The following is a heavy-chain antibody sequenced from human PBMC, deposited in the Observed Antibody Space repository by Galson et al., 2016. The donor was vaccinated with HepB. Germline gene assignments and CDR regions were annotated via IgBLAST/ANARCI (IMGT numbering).Heavy chain of an antibody. CDR3: ARDEHTYRSMDV. J-gene: IGHJ6*02. V-gene: IGHV3-33*01. CDR1: GFTFSSYG. Sequence: SLRLSCAASGFTFSSYGMHWVRQAPGKGLEWVAVIWYDGSNKYYADSVKGRFTISRDNSKNTLYLQMNSLRAEDTAMFYCARDEHTYRSMDVWGQGTTVTVSS. CDR2: IWYDGSNK. D-gene: IGHD3-16*02.